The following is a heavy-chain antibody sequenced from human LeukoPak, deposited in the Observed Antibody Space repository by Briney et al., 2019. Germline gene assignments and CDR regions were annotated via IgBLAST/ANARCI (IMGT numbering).Heavy chain of an antibody. CDR3: ARGVQQLAYYDAFDI. V-gene: IGHV1-8*03. J-gene: IGHJ3*02. CDR1: GYTFTSYD. CDR2: MNPNSGNT. D-gene: IGHD6-13*01. Sequence: ASVKVSCKASGYTFTSYDINWVRQATGQGLEWMGWMNPNSGNTGYAQKFQGRVTITGNTSISTAYMELSSLRSEDTAVYYCARGVQQLAYYDAFDIWGQGTMVTVSS.